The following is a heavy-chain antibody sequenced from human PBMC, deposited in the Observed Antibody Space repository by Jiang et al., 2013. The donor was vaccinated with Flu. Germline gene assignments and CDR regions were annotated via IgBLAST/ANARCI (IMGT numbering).Heavy chain of an antibody. CDR3: ARSGSRTGGFDY. D-gene: IGHD7-27*01. J-gene: IGHJ4*02. V-gene: IGHV4-61*08. CDR2: IYYTGST. CDR1: SGSVSSDGYY. Sequence: GLVKPSETLSLTCTVSSGSVSSDGYYWSWIRQPPGKGLEWIGYIYYTGSTNYNPSLTSRVTISADTSKNQFSLQMSSVTDADTAVYFCARSGSRTGGFDYWGQGTLVTVSS.